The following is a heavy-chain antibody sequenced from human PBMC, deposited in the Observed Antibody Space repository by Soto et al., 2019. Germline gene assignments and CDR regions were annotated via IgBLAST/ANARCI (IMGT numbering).Heavy chain of an antibody. CDR3: TTQPFPDY. CDR1: GFNFTRAW. Sequence: EVQVLESGGGLVKPGGSLRLSYAASGFNFTRAWLNWVRQAPGKGLEWVGRIKSKHDRGTEEYAAPVKGRFTISRDDSKNTLYLQMNSLKTEDSAVYYCTTQPFPDYWGQGTLVTVSS. J-gene: IGHJ4*02. V-gene: IGHV3-15*01. CDR2: IKSKHDRGTE.